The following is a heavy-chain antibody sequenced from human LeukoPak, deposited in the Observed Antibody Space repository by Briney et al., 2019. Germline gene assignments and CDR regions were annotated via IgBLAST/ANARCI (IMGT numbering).Heavy chain of an antibody. D-gene: IGHD6-19*01. CDR1: GFTSGTYW. CDR3: ARDRGSSGWYEFGY. V-gene: IGHV3-7*01. J-gene: IGHJ4*02. Sequence: PGGSLRLSCAASGFTSGTYWMSWVRQAPGKGLEWVANIKQDGSEKYYVDSARGRFTISRDNAKNSLYLQMNSLRAEDTAVYYCARDRGSSGWYEFGYWGQGTLVTVSS. CDR2: IKQDGSEK.